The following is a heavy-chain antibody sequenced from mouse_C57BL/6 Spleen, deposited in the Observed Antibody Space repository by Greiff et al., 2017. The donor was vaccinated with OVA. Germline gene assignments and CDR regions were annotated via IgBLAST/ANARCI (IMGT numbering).Heavy chain of an antibody. D-gene: IGHD2-4*01. CDR3: ARKGIYYDYDVVAY. V-gene: IGHV1-42*01. CDR1: GYSFTGYY. Sequence: VQLKESGPELVKPGASVKISCKASGYSFTGYYMNWVKQSPEKSLEWIGEINPSTGGTTYNQKFKAKATLTVDKSSSTAYMQLKSLTSEDSAVYYCARKGIYYDYDVVAYWGQGTLVTVSA. J-gene: IGHJ3*01. CDR2: INPSTGGT.